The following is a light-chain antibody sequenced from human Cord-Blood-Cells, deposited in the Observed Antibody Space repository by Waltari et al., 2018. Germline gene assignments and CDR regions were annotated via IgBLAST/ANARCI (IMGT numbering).Light chain of an antibody. CDR1: STNIGPGYV. Sequence: QSVLTQPPSVSGAPGPRVTIPCTGSSTNIGPGYVVHWYQQLPGTAPKLLIYGNSNRPSGVPDRFSGSKSGTSASLAITGLQAEDEADYYCQSYDSSHWVFGGGTKLTVL. CDR3: QSYDSSHWV. CDR2: GNS. V-gene: IGLV1-40*01. J-gene: IGLJ3*02.